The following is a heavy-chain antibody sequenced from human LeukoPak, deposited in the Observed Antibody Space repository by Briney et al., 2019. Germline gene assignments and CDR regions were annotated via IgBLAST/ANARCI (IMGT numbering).Heavy chain of an antibody. CDR1: GYTFTSYG. V-gene: IGHV1-18*01. CDR2: ISAYNGNT. D-gene: IGHD6-19*01. J-gene: IGHJ1*01. CDR3: ASSYSGWNNHAEYFQH. Sequence: ASVKVSCKGSGYTFTSYGISWVRQAPGQGLEWMGWISAYNGNTNYAQKLQGRVTMTTDTSTSTAYMELGSLRSDDTAVYYCASSYSGWNNHAEYFQHWGQGTLVTVSS.